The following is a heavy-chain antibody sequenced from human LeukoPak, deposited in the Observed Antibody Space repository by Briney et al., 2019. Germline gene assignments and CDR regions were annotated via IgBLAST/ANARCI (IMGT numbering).Heavy chain of an antibody. CDR3: ARLGYGSGSV. CDR2: IYTSGST. J-gene: IGHJ4*02. CDR1: GGSISSGSYY. Sequence: PSQTLSLTCTVSGGSISSGSYYWSWIRQPAGKGLEWIGRIYTSGSTNYNPSLKSRVTISVDTSKNQFSLKLSSVTAADTAVYYCARLGYGSGSVWGQGTLVTVSS. V-gene: IGHV4-61*02. D-gene: IGHD3-10*01.